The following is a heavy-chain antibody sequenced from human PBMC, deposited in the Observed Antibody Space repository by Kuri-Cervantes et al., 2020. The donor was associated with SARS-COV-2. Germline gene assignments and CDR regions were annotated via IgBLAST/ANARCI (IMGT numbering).Heavy chain of an antibody. D-gene: IGHD3-22*01. Sequence: ESLKISCAVYGGSFSGYYWSWIRQPPGKGLEWIGEINHSGSTNYNPSLKNRVTISVDTSKNQFSLKLSSVTAADTAVYYCARGKWLSAYYYYYYGMDVWGQGTTVTVSS. J-gene: IGHJ6*02. CDR1: GGSFSGYY. CDR2: INHSGST. CDR3: ARGKWLSAYYYYYYGMDV. V-gene: IGHV4-34*01.